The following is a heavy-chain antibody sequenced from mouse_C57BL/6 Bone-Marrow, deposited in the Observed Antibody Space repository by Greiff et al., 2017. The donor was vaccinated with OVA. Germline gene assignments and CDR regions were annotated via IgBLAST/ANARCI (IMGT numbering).Heavy chain of an antibody. V-gene: IGHV14-4*01. CDR1: GFNIKDDY. CDR2: IDPENGDT. CDR3: TLYGRDFDY. J-gene: IGHJ2*01. Sequence: DVKLQESGAELVRPGASVKLSCTASGFNIKDDYMHWVKQRPEQGLEWIGWIDPENGDTEYASKFQGKATITADTSSNTAYLQLSSLTSEDTAVYYCTLYGRDFDYWGQGTTLTVSS. D-gene: IGHD1-1*01.